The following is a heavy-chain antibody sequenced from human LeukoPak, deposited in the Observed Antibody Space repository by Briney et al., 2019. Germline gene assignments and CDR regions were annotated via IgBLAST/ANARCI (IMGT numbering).Heavy chain of an antibody. Sequence: PGGSLRLSCAASGSALRSYTVTWVRQAPGKGLEWVSSISSTSAYIYYADSVKGRFTISRDNAKNSLYLQMNSLRAEDTAVYYCARGGRYCSSTSCHQDYWGQGTLVTVSS. CDR3: ARGGRYCSSTSCHQDY. J-gene: IGHJ4*02. CDR2: ISSTSAYI. D-gene: IGHD2-2*01. CDR1: GSALRSYT. V-gene: IGHV3-21*01.